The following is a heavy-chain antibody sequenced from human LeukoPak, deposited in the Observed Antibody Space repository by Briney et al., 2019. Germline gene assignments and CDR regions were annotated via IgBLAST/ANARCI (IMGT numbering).Heavy chain of an antibody. CDR2: IAVYNGDT. J-gene: IGHJ4*02. V-gene: IGHV1-18*01. Sequence: ASVKVSCKASGYTFTSYGISWVRQAPGQGPEWMGWIAVYNGDTKFLQKFQGRVTLTTDASTNTAYMELRSLTSDDTAVYYCARQAGYSTGWYGGYYFDHWGQGTPVSVSA. D-gene: IGHD6-19*01. CDR1: GYTFTSYG. CDR3: ARQAGYSTGWYGGYYFDH.